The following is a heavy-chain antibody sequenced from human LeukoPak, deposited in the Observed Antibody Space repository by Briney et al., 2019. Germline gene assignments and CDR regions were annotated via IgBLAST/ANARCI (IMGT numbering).Heavy chain of an antibody. J-gene: IGHJ6*02. V-gene: IGHV4-4*07. CDR2: IYSRGST. CDR3: ARGGLQGNYYYYYGMDV. CDR1: GGFISSYY. D-gene: IGHD5-24*01. Sequence: PSETLSLTCTVSGGFISSYYWTWIRQPAGKGLEWVGRIYSRGSTNYNPSLKSRVTMSVDTSKNQFSLKLSSVTAADTAVYYCARGGLQGNYYYYYGMDVWGQGTTVTVSS.